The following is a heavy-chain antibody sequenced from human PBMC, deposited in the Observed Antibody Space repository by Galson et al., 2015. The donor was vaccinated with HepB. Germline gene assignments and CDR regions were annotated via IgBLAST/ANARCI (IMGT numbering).Heavy chain of an antibody. CDR2: ISSSSSYI. J-gene: IGHJ5*02. D-gene: IGHD3-3*01. CDR1: GFTFSSYS. CDR3: ARDEGMNYDFWSVNWFDP. Sequence: SLRLSCAASGFTFSSYSMNWVRQAPGKGLEWVSSISSSSSYIYYADSVKGRFTISRDNAKNSLYLQMNSLRAEDTAVYYCARDEGMNYDFWSVNWFDPWGQGTLVTVSS. V-gene: IGHV3-21*01.